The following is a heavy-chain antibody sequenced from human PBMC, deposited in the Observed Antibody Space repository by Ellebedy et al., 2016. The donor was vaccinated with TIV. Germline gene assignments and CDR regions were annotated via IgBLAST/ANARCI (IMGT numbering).Heavy chain of an antibody. Sequence: MPSETLSLTCDVSGGFVNSSRHYWAWIRQPPGKGLEWIGSVYYSGSPYYNPSFKSRVTLSADTSKNQFSLNLRTVTAADTAVYYCVRPRSGYFAFDIWGQGTMVTVSS. D-gene: IGHD3-3*01. V-gene: IGHV4-39*01. CDR1: GGFVNSSRHY. CDR2: VYYSGSP. J-gene: IGHJ3*02. CDR3: VRPRSGYFAFDI.